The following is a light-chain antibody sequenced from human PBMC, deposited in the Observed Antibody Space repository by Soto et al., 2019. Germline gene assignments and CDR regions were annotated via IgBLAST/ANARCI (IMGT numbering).Light chain of an antibody. V-gene: IGKV3-15*01. Sequence: EIVMTQSPATLSVSPGERATLSCRASQSISTELAWYQQKPGQPPRLLIYSASTRATGVPARFTGSGSGSAFTLTISGLQSVDFAVYYCQQGHNCPLTFGQGTRLEI. CDR1: QSISTE. CDR3: QQGHNCPLT. CDR2: SAS. J-gene: IGKJ2*01.